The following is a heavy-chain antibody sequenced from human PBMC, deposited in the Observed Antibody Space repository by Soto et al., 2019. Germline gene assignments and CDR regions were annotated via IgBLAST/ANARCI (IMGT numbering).Heavy chain of an antibody. Sequence: PGGSLRLSCEVSGFTFSNYWMHWVRQAPGKGLVWVSHINNDGSDTTYADSVKGRFTISRDNAKNTLYLQMNSLRVEDTAVYYCVRDDKGQGFDSWGQGTLVTVSS. CDR3: VRDDKGQGFDS. V-gene: IGHV3-74*01. J-gene: IGHJ5*01. CDR1: GFTFSNYW. CDR2: INNDGSDT.